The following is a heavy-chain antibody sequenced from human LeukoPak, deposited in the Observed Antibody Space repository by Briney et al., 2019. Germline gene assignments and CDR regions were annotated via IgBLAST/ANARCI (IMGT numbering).Heavy chain of an antibody. J-gene: IGHJ4*02. V-gene: IGHV3-7*03. CDR2: IKQDGSEK. D-gene: IGHD3-3*01. CDR1: GFTFSSYW. CDR3: ARGVAYYDFWSGYYFDY. Sequence: GGSLRLSCAASGFTFSSYWMSWVRQAPGKGLEWVANIKQDGSEKYYVDSVKGRFTISRDNAKNSLYLQMNSLRAEDTAVYYCARGVAYYDFWSGYYFDYWGQGTLVTVPS.